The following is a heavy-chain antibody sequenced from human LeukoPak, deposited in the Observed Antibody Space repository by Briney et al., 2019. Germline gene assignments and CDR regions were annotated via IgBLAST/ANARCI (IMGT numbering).Heavy chain of an antibody. J-gene: IGHJ6*02. CDR3: ARDHPWGYYGMDV. CDR2: ISWNSGSI. Sequence: PGRSLRLSCAASGFTFDDYAMHWVRQAPGKGLEWVSGISWNSGSIGYADSVKGRFTISRDNSKNTLYLQMNSLRAEDTAVYYCARDHPWGYYGMDVWGQGTTVTVSS. D-gene: IGHD1-26*01. V-gene: IGHV3-9*01. CDR1: GFTFDDYA.